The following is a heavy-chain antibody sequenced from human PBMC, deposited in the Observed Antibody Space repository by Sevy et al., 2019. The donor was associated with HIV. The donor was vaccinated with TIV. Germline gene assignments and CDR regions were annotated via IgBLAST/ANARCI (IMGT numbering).Heavy chain of an antibody. CDR3: ARDLGGYGGNSIDY. CDR1: GYPFSSYG. J-gene: IGHJ4*02. CDR2: ISADSGNS. V-gene: IGHV1-18*01. Sequence: ASVKVSCKASGYPFSSYGISWVRQAPGQGLEWMDWISADSGNSNYAQNLQGRVTMTTDTSTSTAYMELRSLRFDDTAVYYCARDLGGYGGNSIDYWGQGTLVTVSS. D-gene: IGHD2-21*02.